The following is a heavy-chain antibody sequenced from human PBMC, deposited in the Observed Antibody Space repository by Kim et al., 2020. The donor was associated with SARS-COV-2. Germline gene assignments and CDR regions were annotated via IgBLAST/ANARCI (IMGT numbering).Heavy chain of an antibody. CDR3: AGSIVVVVAATDYGMDV. J-gene: IGHJ6*01. D-gene: IGHD2-15*01. V-gene: IGHV4-34*01. Sequence: SETLSLTCAVYGGSFSGYYWSWIRQPPGKGLEWIGEINHSGSTNYNPSLKSRVTISVDTSKNQFSLKLSSVTAADTAVYYCAGSIVVVVAATDYGMDVWG. CDR2: INHSGST. CDR1: GGSFSGYY.